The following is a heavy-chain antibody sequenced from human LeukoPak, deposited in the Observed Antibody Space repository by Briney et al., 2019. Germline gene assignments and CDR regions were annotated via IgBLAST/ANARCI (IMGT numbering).Heavy chain of an antibody. D-gene: IGHD5-18*01. CDR1: GFTFSSYA. V-gene: IGHV3-23*01. Sequence: GGSLRLSCAASGFTFSSYAMDWVRQAPGKGLEWVSAVSGSGGATYYADSVQGRFTVSRDNSKNTQYLQMNSLSAEDTALYYCARKAAPTSGYDYWGQGILVTVSS. J-gene: IGHJ4*02. CDR2: VSGSGGAT. CDR3: ARKAAPTSGYDY.